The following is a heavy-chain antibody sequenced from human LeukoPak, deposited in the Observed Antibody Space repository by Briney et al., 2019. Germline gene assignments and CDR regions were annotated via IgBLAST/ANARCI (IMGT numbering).Heavy chain of an antibody. CDR3: ARGRRPMVEDDAFDI. CDR2: IYYSGST. J-gene: IGHJ3*02. D-gene: IGHD3-10*01. V-gene: IGHV4-59*01. Sequence: SETLSLTCTVSGGSISSYYWSWIRQPPGKGLEWIGYIYYSGSTNYNPSLKSRVTISVDTSKNQFSLKLSSVTAADTAVYYCARGRRPMVEDDAFDIWGQGTMVTVSS. CDR1: GGSISSYY.